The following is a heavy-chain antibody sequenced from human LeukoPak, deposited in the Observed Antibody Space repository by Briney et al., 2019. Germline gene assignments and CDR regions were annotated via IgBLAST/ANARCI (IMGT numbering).Heavy chain of an antibody. V-gene: IGHV4-4*07. CDR1: GGSISSYY. D-gene: IGHD3-22*01. Sequence: SETLSLTCAVSGGSISSYYWSWIRQPAGKGLEWIGRIYTSGSTTYNPSLKSRVTMSADTSKNQLSLKLSSVTTADTAVYYCARDYYDSSGYPFCDYWGQGTLVTVSS. J-gene: IGHJ4*02. CDR2: IYTSGST. CDR3: ARDYYDSSGYPFCDY.